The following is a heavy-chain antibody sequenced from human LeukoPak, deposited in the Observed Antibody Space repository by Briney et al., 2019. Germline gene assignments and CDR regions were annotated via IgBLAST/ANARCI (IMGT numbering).Heavy chain of an antibody. Sequence: PSETLSLTCIVSGTSVNNYYWSWIRQPAGKGLEWIGRIYSSGSTNYNLSLTSRVSISVDKSKNQVSLKLESVTAADTAVYYCARERAGYDTSGRGPRFDSWGQGTLVTVSS. V-gene: IGHV4-4*07. D-gene: IGHD3-22*01. CDR2: IYSSGST. CDR1: GTSVNNYY. J-gene: IGHJ4*02. CDR3: ARERAGYDTSGRGPRFDS.